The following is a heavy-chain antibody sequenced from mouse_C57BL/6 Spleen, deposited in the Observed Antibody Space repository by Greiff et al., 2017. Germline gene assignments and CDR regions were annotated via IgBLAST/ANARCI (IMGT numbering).Heavy chain of an antibody. J-gene: IGHJ3*01. CDR1: GYTFTDYY. V-gene: IGHV1-76*01. Sequence: QVQLKQSGAELVRPGASVKLSCKASGYTFTDYYINWVKQRPGQGLAWIARIYPGSGNTYYNEKFKGKATLTAEKSSSTAYMQLSSLTSEDSAVYFCARSDYSNYVWFAYWGQGTLVTVSA. CDR3: ARSDYSNYVWFAY. D-gene: IGHD2-5*01. CDR2: IYPGSGNT.